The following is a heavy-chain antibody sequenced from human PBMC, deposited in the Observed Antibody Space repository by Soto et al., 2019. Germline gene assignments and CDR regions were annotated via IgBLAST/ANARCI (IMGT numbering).Heavy chain of an antibody. CDR3: VRDLDGSGSYYTDY. D-gene: IGHD3-10*01. CDR1: GYMFISYG. Sequence: ASVKVSCKASGYMFISYGINWVRQAPGQGLEWMGWISAYNGNTKYAQNLQGRVTMTTDTSTSTAYMEMRSLRSDDTAVYYCVRDLDGSGSYYTDYWGPGTLVTVSS. CDR2: ISAYNGNT. V-gene: IGHV1-18*01. J-gene: IGHJ4*02.